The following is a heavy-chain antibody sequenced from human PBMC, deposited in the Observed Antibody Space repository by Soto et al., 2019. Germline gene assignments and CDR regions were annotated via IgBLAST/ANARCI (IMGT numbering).Heavy chain of an antibody. D-gene: IGHD3-16*01. Sequence: RGSLRLSCAASGFTFSSYGMHWVRQAPGKGLEWVAVIWYDGSNKYYADSVKGRFTISRDNSKNTLYLQMNSLRAEDTAVYYCARGLYGGGSDPTWFDPWGQGTLVTVSS. CDR2: IWYDGSNK. V-gene: IGHV3-33*01. CDR3: ARGLYGGGSDPTWFDP. CDR1: GFTFSSYG. J-gene: IGHJ5*02.